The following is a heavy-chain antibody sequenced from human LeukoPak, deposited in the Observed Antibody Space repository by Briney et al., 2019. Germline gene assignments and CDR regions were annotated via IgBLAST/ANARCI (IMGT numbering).Heavy chain of an antibody. D-gene: IGHD3-10*01. CDR1: GFTFSSYA. CDR3: VKDRYYGTGRYHFDY. CDR2: ISSNGGST. Sequence: TGNSLRLSCSASGFTFSSYAMHWVRQAPGKGLEYVSAISSNGGSTYYTDSVKGRFTISRDNSKNTLFLQMSSLRVEDTAVYYCVKDRYYGTGRYHFDYWGQGTLVTVSS. J-gene: IGHJ4*02. V-gene: IGHV3-64D*09.